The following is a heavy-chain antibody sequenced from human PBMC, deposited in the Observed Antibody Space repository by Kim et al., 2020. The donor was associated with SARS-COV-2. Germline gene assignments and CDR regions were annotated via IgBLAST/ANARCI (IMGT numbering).Heavy chain of an antibody. D-gene: IGHD6-19*01. J-gene: IGHJ4*02. Sequence: ASVKVSCKASGYTFTSYAMHWVRQAPGQRLEWMGWINAGNGNTKYSQKFQGRVTITRDTSASTAYMELSSLRSEDTAVYYCARVGGSGVGACFDYWGQGTLVTVSS. CDR3: ARVGGSGVGACFDY. CDR1: GYTFTSYA. CDR2: INAGNGNT. V-gene: IGHV1-3*01.